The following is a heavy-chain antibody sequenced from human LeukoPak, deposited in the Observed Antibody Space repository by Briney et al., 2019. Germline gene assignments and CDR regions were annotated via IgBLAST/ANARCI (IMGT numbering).Heavy chain of an antibody. CDR1: GFTFSSYA. D-gene: IGHD1-1*01. J-gene: IGHJ4*02. CDR3: ANSGQLGPRNLDY. V-gene: IGHV3-23*01. Sequence: PGGSLRLSCAASGFTFSSYAMSWVRQAPGKGLEWVSAISGSGGSTYYADSVKGRFTISRDNSKNTLYLQMNSLRAEDTAVYYCANSGQLGPRNLDYWGQGTLVTVSS. CDR2: ISGSGGST.